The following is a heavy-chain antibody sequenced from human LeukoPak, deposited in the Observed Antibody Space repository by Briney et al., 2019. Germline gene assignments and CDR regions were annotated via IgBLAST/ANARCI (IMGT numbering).Heavy chain of an antibody. V-gene: IGHV3-23*01. CDR1: GFTFSDSA. Sequence: PGGSPRLSCAASGFTFSDSAMNWVRQAPGMGLEWVSVISGGGTTTYYADSVKGRFTISRDNAKNTLYLQMNGLRVEDTAVYYCARDPPGEGVDYWGQGTLVAVSS. D-gene: IGHD2-21*01. CDR3: ARDPPGEGVDY. J-gene: IGHJ4*02. CDR2: ISGGGTTT.